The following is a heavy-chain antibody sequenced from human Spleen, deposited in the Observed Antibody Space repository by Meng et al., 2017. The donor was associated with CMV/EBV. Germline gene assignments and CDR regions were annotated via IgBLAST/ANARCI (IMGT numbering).Heavy chain of an antibody. CDR2: ISSSDRTI. J-gene: IGHJ2*01. CDR3: AKSYFHWYFDV. CDR1: GFTFSSYA. D-gene: IGHD3-9*01. Sequence: GESLKISCAASGFTFSSYAMHWVRQAPGKGLEWVSYISSSDRTIYYADSVKGRFTISRDSAKNSLFLQMNNVRAEDTAVYYCAKSYFHWYFDVWGRGNLVTVSS. V-gene: IGHV3-48*04.